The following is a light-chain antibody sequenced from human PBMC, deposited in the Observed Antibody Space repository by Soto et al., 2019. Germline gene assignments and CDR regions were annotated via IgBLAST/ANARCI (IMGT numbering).Light chain of an antibody. Sequence: QPALAQPASVSGSTGQSITISCTGTSSDVGGYNYVSWYQQQSGKAPKLMIHEVSNRPSGVSNRFSGSKSGNTASLTISGLQAEDEADYYCSSYTSSRAYVFGIGTKVTVL. CDR2: EVS. J-gene: IGLJ1*01. V-gene: IGLV2-14*01. CDR3: SSYTSSRAYV. CDR1: SSDVGGYNY.